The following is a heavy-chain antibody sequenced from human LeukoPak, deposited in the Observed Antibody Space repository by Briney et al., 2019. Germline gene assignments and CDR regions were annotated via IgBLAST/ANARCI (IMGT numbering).Heavy chain of an antibody. CDR1: GGSISTYY. D-gene: IGHD3-3*01. CDR3: ARGPITILGVAKDAFTS. J-gene: IGHJ3*02. Sequence: SETLSLTCTVSGGSISTYYWSWIRQPPGKGLEWIGYIYYSGSTNYNPSLKSRVTISVDTSKNQFSLKLSSVTAADTAVYYCARGPITILGVAKDAFTSWVKRTKVTGS. V-gene: IGHV4-59*01. CDR2: IYYSGST.